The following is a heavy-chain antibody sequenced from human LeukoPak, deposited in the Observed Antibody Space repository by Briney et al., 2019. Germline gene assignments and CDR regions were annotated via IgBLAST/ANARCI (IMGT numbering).Heavy chain of an antibody. Sequence: GASVKVSCKASGYTFTSYGISWVRQAPGQGLEWMGWISAYNGNTNYAQKFQGRVTMTTDTSTSTAYMVLRSLRSDDTAVYYCARDIKAWDLRGRVAFDYWGQGTLVTVSS. V-gene: IGHV1-18*01. J-gene: IGHJ4*02. CDR3: ARDIKAWDLRGRVAFDY. CDR1: GYTFTSYG. D-gene: IGHD1-26*01. CDR2: ISAYNGNT.